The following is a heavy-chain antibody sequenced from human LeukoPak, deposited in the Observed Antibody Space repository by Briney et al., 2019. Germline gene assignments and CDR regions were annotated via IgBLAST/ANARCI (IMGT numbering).Heavy chain of an antibody. D-gene: IGHD4-17*01. Sequence: GGSLRLSCAASGFTVSSNYMSWVRQAPGKGLEWVSVIYSGGSAYYADSAKGRFTISRDNSKNTLYLQMNSLRAEDTAVYYCARFTYGVYPGGGYFDYWGQGTLVTVSS. CDR2: IYSGGSA. CDR3: ARFTYGVYPGGGYFDY. V-gene: IGHV3-66*02. J-gene: IGHJ4*02. CDR1: GFTVSSNY.